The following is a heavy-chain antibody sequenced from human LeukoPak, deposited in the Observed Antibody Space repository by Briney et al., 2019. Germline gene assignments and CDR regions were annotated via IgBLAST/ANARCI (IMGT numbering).Heavy chain of an antibody. CDR2: IYYSGST. CDR1: GGSISSYY. CDR3: ARALRARITGTTASVYGMDV. Sequence: SETLPLTCTVSGGSISSYYWSWIRQPPGKGLEWIGYIYYSGSTNYNPSLKSRVTISVDTSKNQFSLKLSSVTAADTAVYYCARALRARITGTTASVYGMDVWGQGTTVTVSS. V-gene: IGHV4-59*01. D-gene: IGHD1-20*01. J-gene: IGHJ6*02.